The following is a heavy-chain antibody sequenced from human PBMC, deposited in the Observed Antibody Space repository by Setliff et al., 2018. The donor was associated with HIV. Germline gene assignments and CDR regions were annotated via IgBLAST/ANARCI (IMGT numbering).Heavy chain of an antibody. D-gene: IGHD6-6*01. CDR2: IYHSGST. J-gene: IGHJ6*03. CDR1: GGSISRGGRY. Sequence: PSETLSLTCSVYGGSISRGGRYWGWIRQPPGKGLEWIGSIYHSGSTFYNPSLKSRVTISVDTSKNQFSLKLSSVTAADTAVYYCARHDGMKAARRYNNDYMDVWGKGTTVTVSS. CDR3: ARHDGMKAARRYNNDYMDV. V-gene: IGHV4-39*07.